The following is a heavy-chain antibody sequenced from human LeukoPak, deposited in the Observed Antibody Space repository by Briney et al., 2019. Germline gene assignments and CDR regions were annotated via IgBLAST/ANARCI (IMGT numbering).Heavy chain of an antibody. Sequence: SETLSLTCAVYGGTFSGYYWSWIRQPPGKGLEWIGSIYYSGSTYYNPSLKSRVTISVDTSKNQFSLKLSSVTAADTAVYYCARTTYSSGWYYFDYWGQGTLVTVSS. D-gene: IGHD6-19*01. CDR3: ARTTYSSGWYYFDY. J-gene: IGHJ4*02. V-gene: IGHV4-34*01. CDR1: GGTFSGYY. CDR2: IYYSGST.